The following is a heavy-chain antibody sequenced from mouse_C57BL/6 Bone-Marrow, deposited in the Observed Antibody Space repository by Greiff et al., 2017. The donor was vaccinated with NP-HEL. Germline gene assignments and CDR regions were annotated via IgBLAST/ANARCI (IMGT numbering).Heavy chain of an antibody. CDR2: INPSNGGT. Sequence: VKLQESGTELVKPGASVKLSCKASGYTFTSYWMHWVKQRPGQGLEWIGNINPSNGGTNYNEKFKSKATLTVDKSSSTAYMQLSSLTSEDSAVYYCARFDGNSSWFAYWGQGTLVTVSA. J-gene: IGHJ3*01. CDR3: ARFDGNSSWFAY. V-gene: IGHV1-53*01. CDR1: GYTFTSYW. D-gene: IGHD2-1*01.